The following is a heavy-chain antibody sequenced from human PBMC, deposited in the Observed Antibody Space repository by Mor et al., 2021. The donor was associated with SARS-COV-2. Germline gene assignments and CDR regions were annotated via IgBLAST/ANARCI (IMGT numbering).Heavy chain of an antibody. J-gene: IGHJ4*02. V-gene: IGHV3-73*01. Sequence: GKGRFTISRDDSKNTAYLQLNSLKTEDTAEYYCVRYCPGGSCSYWGQGSQVTVSS. CDR3: VRYCPGGSCSY. D-gene: IGHD2-15*01.